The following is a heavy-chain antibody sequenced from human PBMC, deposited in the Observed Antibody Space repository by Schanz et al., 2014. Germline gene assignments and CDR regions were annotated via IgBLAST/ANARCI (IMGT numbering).Heavy chain of an antibody. CDR3: ARGRGFYDY. CDR1: GGTFSSYT. CDR2: IIPVLNIA. Sequence: QLQLVQSGAEVKKPGSSVKVSCKLSGGTFSSYTISWMRQAPGQGLEWMGKIIPVLNIATYAQRFQGRVSITADTSTNTAYMELSSLTSEDPAVHYRARGRGFYDYWGQGTLVTVSS. V-gene: IGHV1-69*02. D-gene: IGHD3-10*01. J-gene: IGHJ4*02.